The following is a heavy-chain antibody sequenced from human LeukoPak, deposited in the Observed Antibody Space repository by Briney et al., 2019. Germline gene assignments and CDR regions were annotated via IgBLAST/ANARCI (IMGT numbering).Heavy chain of an antibody. J-gene: IGHJ4*02. Sequence: GGSLRLSCSVSGFTFSNYALHWVRQAPGKGLECVSAISSNGDGTYYADSVKGRFTISRDNSKNTLYLQMSSLRTEDTAVYYCVKQDGGLGRPDHWGQGTLVTVSS. D-gene: IGHD1-1*01. CDR2: ISSNGDGT. V-gene: IGHV3-64D*06. CDR3: VKQDGGLGRPDH. CDR1: GFTFSNYA.